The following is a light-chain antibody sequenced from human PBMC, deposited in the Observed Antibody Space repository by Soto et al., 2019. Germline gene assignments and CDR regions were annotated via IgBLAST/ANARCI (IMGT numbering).Light chain of an antibody. CDR3: LQGYNYPHT. Sequence: AIQMTQSPSSLSASVGDRVTITCRASQDIRNDLGWYQQKPGKAPNLLIYTASTLQIGVPSRFSGSGSGTEFTLTISSLQPEDFGTYYCLQGYNYPHTFGPGTKVDIK. CDR2: TAS. CDR1: QDIRND. J-gene: IGKJ3*01. V-gene: IGKV1-6*01.